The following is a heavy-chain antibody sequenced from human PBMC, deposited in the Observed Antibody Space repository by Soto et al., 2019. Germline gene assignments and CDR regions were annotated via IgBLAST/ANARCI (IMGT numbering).Heavy chain of an antibody. CDR1: GFIVSSSS. D-gene: IGHD6-13*01. V-gene: IGHV3-53*02. Sequence: DVQLVETGGGLIQPGGSLRLSCVASGFIVSSSSMSWVRQAPGKGLEWVSVIYSDGRTYYADSVKGRFTISRDNSKNTLYLQMNSLSAEDTAVYYCARCSGWYGQCYFDCWGQGTLVTVSS. J-gene: IGHJ4*02. CDR3: ARCSGWYGQCYFDC. CDR2: IYSDGRT.